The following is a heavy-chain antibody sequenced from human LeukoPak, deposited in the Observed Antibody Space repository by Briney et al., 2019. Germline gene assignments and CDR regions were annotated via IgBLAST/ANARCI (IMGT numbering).Heavy chain of an antibody. CDR2: SNWNGDST. D-gene: IGHD3-3*01. J-gene: IGHJ4*02. CDR1: GFNFYDYL. V-gene: IGHV3-20*04. Sequence: GGPLTLSCAASGFNFYDYLMSGVRHATGKGLECGVSSNWNGDSTGSPHSVKGRFTLSRDNAKTFLSLQINSLRAEDTAFSSCARDQDDFWSGRDGPADYSRQGPLVLVFS. CDR3: ARDQDDFWSGRDGPADY.